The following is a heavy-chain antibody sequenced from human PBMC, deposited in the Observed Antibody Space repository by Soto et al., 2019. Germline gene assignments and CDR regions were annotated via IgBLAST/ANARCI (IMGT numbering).Heavy chain of an antibody. J-gene: IGHJ4*02. CDR3: ARGERQQQRDS. CDR2: VYYNGNT. V-gene: IGHV4-39*07. CDR1: GGSTSSSDYQ. Sequence: PSETLSLTCAVSGGSTSSSDYQWVWIRQPPGKGLEWIGNVYYNGNTFYNPSLGSRVTVSVDTSNNQFSLKLESVTAADTAVYFCARGERQQQRDSWGQGTLVTVSS. D-gene: IGHD6-13*01.